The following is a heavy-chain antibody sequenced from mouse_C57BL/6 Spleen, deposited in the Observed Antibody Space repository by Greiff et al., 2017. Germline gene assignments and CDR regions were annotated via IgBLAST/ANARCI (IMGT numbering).Heavy chain of an antibody. CDR1: GYAFSSSW. J-gene: IGHJ3*01. D-gene: IGHD1-1*01. CDR3: ARDNYYGSSYVPFAY. CDR2: IYPGDGDT. V-gene: IGHV1-82*01. Sequence: VKLMESGPELVKPGASVKISCKASGYAFSSSWMNWVKQRPGKGLEWIGRIYPGDGDTNYNGKFKGQATLTADKSSSTAYIQLSSLTSEDSAVYVCARDNYYGSSYVPFAYWGQGTLVTVSA.